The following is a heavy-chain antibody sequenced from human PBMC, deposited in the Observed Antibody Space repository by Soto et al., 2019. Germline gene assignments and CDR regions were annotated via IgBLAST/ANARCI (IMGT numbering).Heavy chain of an antibody. J-gene: IGHJ4*02. CDR3: SRLVV. CDR2: IRSKAYNYAT. CDR1: GFNFSGSV. D-gene: IGHD2-15*01. Sequence: GGSLRLSCAASGFNFSGSVIHWVRQASGKGLEWVGRIRSKAYNYATAYAASVEGRFTVSRDDSKNTAYLQMNSLKGEDTAVYYCSRLVVWGQGSLVTVSS. V-gene: IGHV3-73*01.